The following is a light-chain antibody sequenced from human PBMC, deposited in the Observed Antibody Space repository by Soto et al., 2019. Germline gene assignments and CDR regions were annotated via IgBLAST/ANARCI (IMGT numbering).Light chain of an antibody. CDR2: SAS. J-gene: IGKJ1*01. CDR1: QSIAKS. Sequence: DIKMTQSPSYLPASGGESVTITCRASQSIAKSLNWYQQKPGKAPKLLIHSASTLQSGVPSRFSGGGTGTDSPLTIDSLQPEDFATYYCQQSYSIPRTFGQGTKVDI. CDR3: QQSYSIPRT. V-gene: IGKV1-39*01.